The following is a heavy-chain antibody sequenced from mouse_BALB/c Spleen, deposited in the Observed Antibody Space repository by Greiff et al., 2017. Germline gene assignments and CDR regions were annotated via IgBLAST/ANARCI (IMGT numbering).Heavy chain of an antibody. CDR2: ISYSGST. CDR1: GYSITSDYA. Sequence: EVKVEESGPGLVKPSQSLSLTCTVTGYSITSDYAWNWIRQFPGNKLEWMGYISYSGSTSYNPSLKSRISITRDTSKNQFFLQLNSVTTEDTATYYCARWLLDYFDYWGQGTTLTVSS. J-gene: IGHJ2*01. V-gene: IGHV3-2*02. D-gene: IGHD2-3*01. CDR3: ARWLLDYFDY.